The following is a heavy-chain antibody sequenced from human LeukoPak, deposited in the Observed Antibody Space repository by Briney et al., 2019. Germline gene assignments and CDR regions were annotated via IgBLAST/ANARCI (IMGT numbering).Heavy chain of an antibody. J-gene: IGHJ4*02. CDR2: ISWNSGKI. V-gene: IGHV3-9*01. CDR1: GLTVDDYA. CDR3: AKDGRELRTDEPYLDY. Sequence: PGTSLRLSCVVSGLTVDDYAIGSVRQDPGEGLEWGIGISWNSGKIAYADSVKGRFTISRDNVKNSLYLQMNSLRPEDTAFYFCAKDGRELRTDEPYLDYWGQGTLVSVSS. D-gene: IGHD1-26*01.